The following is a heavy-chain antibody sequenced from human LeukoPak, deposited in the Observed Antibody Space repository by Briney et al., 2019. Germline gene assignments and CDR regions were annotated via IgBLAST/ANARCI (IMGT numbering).Heavy chain of an antibody. D-gene: IGHD6-13*01. V-gene: IGHV3-15*07. CDR2: IKSKTDGGTT. CDR1: GFTFSNTW. CDR3: TTRQLVLNSWFDP. J-gene: IGHJ5*02. Sequence: GGSLRLSCAASGFTFSNTWMNWVRQAPGKGLEWVGRIKSKTDGGTTDYAAPVKGRFTISRDDSKNTLYLQMNSLKTEDTAVYYCTTRQLVLNSWFDPWGQGTLVTVSS.